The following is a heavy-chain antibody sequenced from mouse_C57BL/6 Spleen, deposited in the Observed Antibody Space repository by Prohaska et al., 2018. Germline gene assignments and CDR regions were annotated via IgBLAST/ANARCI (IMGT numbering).Heavy chain of an antibody. V-gene: IGHV1-18*01. J-gene: IGHJ4*01. D-gene: IGHD2-1*01. Sequence: FTDYNMDWVKQSHGKSLEWIGDINPNNGGTIYNQKFKGKATLTVDKSSSTAYMELRSLTSEDTAVYYCARGDYYDNPYYYATVYEGQGTSVTVST. CDR2: INPNNGGT. CDR1: FTDYN. CDR3: ARGDYYDNPYYYATVY.